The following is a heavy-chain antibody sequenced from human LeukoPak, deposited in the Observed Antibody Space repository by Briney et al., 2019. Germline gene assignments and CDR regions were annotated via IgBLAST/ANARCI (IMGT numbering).Heavy chain of an antibody. Sequence: ASVKVSCKASGGTFSSYAISWVRQAPGQGLEWMGGIIPIFGTANYAQKFQGRVTITADKSTSTAYMELSSLRSEDTVVYYCARGSDVLLWFGDLFFDPWGQGTLVTVSS. J-gene: IGHJ5*02. CDR2: IIPIFGTA. CDR3: ARGSDVLLWFGDLFFDP. D-gene: IGHD3-10*01. V-gene: IGHV1-69*06. CDR1: GGTFSSYA.